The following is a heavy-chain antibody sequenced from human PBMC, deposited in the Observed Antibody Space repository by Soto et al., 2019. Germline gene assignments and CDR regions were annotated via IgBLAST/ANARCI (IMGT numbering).Heavy chain of an antibody. CDR1: GGSFSSFG. V-gene: IGHV1-69*01. CDR3: ASLGVGDWANYYYYYGMDV. J-gene: IGHJ6*02. CDR2: IIPVFGRP. D-gene: IGHD2-21*02. Sequence: QVPLVQSGAELKKPGSSVKVSCKASGGSFSSFGISWVRQAPGQGLEWMGGIIPVFGRPNYAQRFRGRLTITADESTNTVYLELIDLRSEDTAVYYCASLGVGDWANYYYYYGMDVWGQGTTVTVSS.